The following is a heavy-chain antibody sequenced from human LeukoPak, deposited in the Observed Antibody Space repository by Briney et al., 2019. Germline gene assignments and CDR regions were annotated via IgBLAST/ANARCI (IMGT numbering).Heavy chain of an antibody. CDR2: IYTSGST. Sequence: SETLSLTCTVSGVSISSSSYYWGWIRQPPGKGLEWIGRIYTSGSTNYNPSLKSRVTMSVDTSKNQFSLKLSSVTAADTAVYYCARVPNYSSGWSRDDYYYYMDVWGKGTTVTVSS. V-gene: IGHV4-61*05. D-gene: IGHD6-19*01. CDR1: GVSISSSSYY. CDR3: ARVPNYSSGWSRDDYYYYMDV. J-gene: IGHJ6*03.